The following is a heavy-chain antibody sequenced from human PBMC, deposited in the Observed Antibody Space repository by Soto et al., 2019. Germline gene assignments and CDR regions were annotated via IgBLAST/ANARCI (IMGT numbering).Heavy chain of an antibody. Sequence: QVQLQESGPGLVKPSENLSLTCTVSGGSISGYYWSWIRQPAGKGLEWIGRMYNSERTNYNPSLKSRVTMSMDTSKNQFSRKLTSVTAADTAVYFCAREPLAHSYFDLWGQGTLVTVSS. CDR1: GGSISGYY. CDR2: MYNSERT. V-gene: IGHV4-4*07. CDR3: AREPLAHSYFDL. J-gene: IGHJ4*02.